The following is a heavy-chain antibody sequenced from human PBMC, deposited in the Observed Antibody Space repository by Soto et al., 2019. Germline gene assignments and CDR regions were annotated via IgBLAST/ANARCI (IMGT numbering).Heavy chain of an antibody. V-gene: IGHV1-3*01. CDR3: ARGDGYSCSDY. J-gene: IGHJ4*02. CDR2: INAGNGNT. CDR1: GYTFTSYA. Sequence: QVQPVQSGAEVKKPGASVKVSCKASGYTFTSYAMHWVRQAPGQRLEWMGWINAGNGNTKYSQKFQGRVTITRDTAASTAYMEPSSLRSEGPAVYYCARGDGYSCSDYSCQGTLVTVSS. D-gene: IGHD2-21*01.